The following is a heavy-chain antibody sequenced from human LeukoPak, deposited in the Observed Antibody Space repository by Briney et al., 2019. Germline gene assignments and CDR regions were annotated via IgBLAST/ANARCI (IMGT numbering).Heavy chain of an antibody. CDR2: NKHDGSED. V-gene: IGHV3-7*01. D-gene: IGHD6-6*01. Sequence: PGGSLRLSCSASGFTFSSYGMTSVRQAPGKVLEWVANNKHDGSEDYYLDSVKGRFTISRDNAKSSMWLQMNSLRDEDTAVYYCARSVGSSSSLNWFDPWGQGTLVTVSS. CDR3: ARSVGSSSSLNWFDP. CDR1: GFTFSSYG. J-gene: IGHJ5*02.